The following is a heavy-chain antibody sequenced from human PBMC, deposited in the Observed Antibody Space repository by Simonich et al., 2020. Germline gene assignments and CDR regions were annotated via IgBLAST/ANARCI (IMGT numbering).Heavy chain of an antibody. J-gene: IGHJ3*02. D-gene: IGHD2-21*01. CDR3: ARNGLVGILKAFDI. Sequence: QVQLVQSGAEVKKPGASVKVSCKASGYTFTGYFLHWGRQAPGQGVEWMGWINPNSGGTNYAQKFQGRVTMTRDTSISTAYMELSRLRSDDTAVYYCARNGLVGILKAFDIWGQGTMVTVSS. V-gene: IGHV1-2*02. CDR1: GYTFTGYF. CDR2: INPNSGGT.